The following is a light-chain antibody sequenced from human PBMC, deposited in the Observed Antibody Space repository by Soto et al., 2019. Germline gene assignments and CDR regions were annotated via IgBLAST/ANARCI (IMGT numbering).Light chain of an antibody. V-gene: IGKV1-27*01. CDR1: QAINNY. J-gene: IGKJ1*01. Sequence: DFQMTQSPSSLSASVGDRVTITCRATQAINNYVAWYQQKPGKAPNLLIYAAFTLHSGVPSRFSGSGSGTDFTLTISSLQPEGVAIYYCQKYNSAPWAFGQGTKVEVK. CDR2: AAF. CDR3: QKYNSAPWA.